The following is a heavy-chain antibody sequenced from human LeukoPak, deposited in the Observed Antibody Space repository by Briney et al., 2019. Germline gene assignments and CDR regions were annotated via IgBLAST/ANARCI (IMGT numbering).Heavy chain of an antibody. J-gene: IGHJ4*02. CDR3: AYKGNYFDY. CDR2: ISYDGSTK. V-gene: IGHV3-30*04. Sequence: GGSLRLSCAASEFTFSSFAMHWVRQAPGKGLEWVAFISYDGSTKYYADSVKGRFTISRDNSKNTLYLQMNSLRAEDTAVYYCAYKGNYFDYWGQGSLVTVSS. CDR1: EFTFSSFA. D-gene: IGHD1-1*01.